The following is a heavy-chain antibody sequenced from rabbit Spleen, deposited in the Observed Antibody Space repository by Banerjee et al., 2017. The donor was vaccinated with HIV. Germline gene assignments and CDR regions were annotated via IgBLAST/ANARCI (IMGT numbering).Heavy chain of an antibody. CDR2: IHTGSGST. J-gene: IGHJ4*01. D-gene: IGHD1-1*01. Sequence: QQQLEESGGGLVKPGGTLTLTCKASGIDLSRGYYMCWVRQAPGKGLEWIGCIHTGSGSTYYASWANGRLTITRSTSLNTVTLQVNSLTVADTATYFCARDGYSNWGYGNLWGPGTLVTVS. CDR3: ARDGYSNWGYGNL. CDR1: GIDLSRGYY. V-gene: IGHV1S43*01.